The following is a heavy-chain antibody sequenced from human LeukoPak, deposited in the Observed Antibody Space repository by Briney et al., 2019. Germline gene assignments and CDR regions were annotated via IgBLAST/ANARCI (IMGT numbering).Heavy chain of an antibody. CDR3: AELEWPRGY. D-gene: IGHD1-7*01. Sequence: GGSLRLSCAASGFTLSSYWMSWVRRAPGKGLEWVANIKQDGSERYYVDSVKGRFTISRDNAKNSLYLQMNSLRAEDTAVYYCAELEWPRGYWGQGTLVTVSS. CDR2: IKQDGSER. V-gene: IGHV3-7*01. J-gene: IGHJ4*02. CDR1: GFTLSSYW.